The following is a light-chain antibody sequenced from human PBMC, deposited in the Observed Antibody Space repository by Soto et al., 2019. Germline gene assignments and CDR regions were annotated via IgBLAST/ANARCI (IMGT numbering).Light chain of an antibody. J-gene: IGKJ3*01. V-gene: IGKV3-20*01. CDR3: HQYRNSPFT. Sequence: EVVLTQSPVTLSLSPGERATLSCRASQSVSSPYVAWYQQKPGQPPRLLIYGASNTAPDIPDRFIGSGSVTEFTLTIASLAPEDFAVYYCHQYRNSPFTFGRGTKVDV. CDR2: GAS. CDR1: QSVSSPY.